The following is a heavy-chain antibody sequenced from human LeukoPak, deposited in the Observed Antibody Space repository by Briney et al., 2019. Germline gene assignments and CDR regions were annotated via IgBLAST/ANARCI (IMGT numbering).Heavy chain of an antibody. J-gene: IGHJ4*02. Sequence: PSQTLSLTCTVSGGSISSGSYYWSWIRQPAGKGLEWIGRIYISGTTTYNPSLKSRVTISVDTSKNQFSLKLSSVTAADTAVYYCARRYCSSTSCYTDPGIFDYWGQGTLVTVFS. D-gene: IGHD2-2*01. CDR3: ARRYCSSTSCYTDPGIFDY. CDR2: IYISGTT. V-gene: IGHV4-61*02. CDR1: GGSISSGSYY.